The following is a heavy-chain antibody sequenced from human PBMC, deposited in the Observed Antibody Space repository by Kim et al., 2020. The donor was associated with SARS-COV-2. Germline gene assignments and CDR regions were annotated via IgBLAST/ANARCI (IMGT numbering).Heavy chain of an antibody. V-gene: IGHV3-30*04. CDR3: ARGPYYYDSSGYPPDNDY. CDR2: ISYDGSNK. J-gene: IGHJ4*02. CDR1: GFTFSSYA. Sequence: GGSLRLSCAASGFTFSSYAMHWVRQAPGKGLEWVAVISYDGSNKYYVDSVKGRFTISRDNSKNTLYLQMNSLRAEDTAVYYCARGPYYYDSSGYPPDNDYWGQGTLVTVSS. D-gene: IGHD3-22*01.